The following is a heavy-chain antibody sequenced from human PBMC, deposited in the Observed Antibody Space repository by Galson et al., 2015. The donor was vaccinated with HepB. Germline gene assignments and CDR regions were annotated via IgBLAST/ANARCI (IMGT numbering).Heavy chain of an antibody. CDR1: GFTFSNAW. CDR2: IKSKTDGGTT. J-gene: IGHJ6*02. D-gene: IGHD3-10*01. CDR3: TTERGGSGKFYYYYYGMDV. V-gene: IGHV3-15*07. Sequence: SLRLSCAASGFTFSNAWMNWVRQAPGKGLEWVGRIKSKTDGGTTDYAAPVKGRFTISRDDSKNTLYLQMNSLKTEDTAVYYCTTERGGSGKFYYYYYGMDVWGQGTTVTVSS.